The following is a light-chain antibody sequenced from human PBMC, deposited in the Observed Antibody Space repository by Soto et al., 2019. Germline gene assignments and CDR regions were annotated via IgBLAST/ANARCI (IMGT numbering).Light chain of an antibody. Sequence: DIQMTQSPSTLSASVGDRVTITCRASQSISSWLAWYQQKPGKAPKLLIYKASSLESGVPSRFSGSGSGTEFTLTIRSLQPDDVATYYCQQYNSYSPYTFGQGTKLEIK. CDR2: KAS. V-gene: IGKV1-5*03. CDR1: QSISSW. J-gene: IGKJ2*01. CDR3: QQYNSYSPYT.